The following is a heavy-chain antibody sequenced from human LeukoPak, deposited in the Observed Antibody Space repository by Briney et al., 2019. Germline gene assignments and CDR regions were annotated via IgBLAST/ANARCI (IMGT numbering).Heavy chain of an antibody. D-gene: IGHD3-16*02. J-gene: IGHJ4*02. CDR3: ARDGKGYDYVWGSYRYDLYYFDY. CDR2: IYYSGST. CDR1: GGSISSYY. Sequence: SETLSLTCTVSGGSISSYYWSWIRQPPGKGLEWIGYIYYSGSTNYNPSLKSRVTISVDTSKNQFSLKLSSVTAADTAVYYCARDGKGYDYVWGSYRYDLYYFDYWGQGTLVTVSS. V-gene: IGHV4-59*01.